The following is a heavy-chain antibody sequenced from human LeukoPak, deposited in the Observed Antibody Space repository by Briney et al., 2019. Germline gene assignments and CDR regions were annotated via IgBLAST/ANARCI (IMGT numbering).Heavy chain of an antibody. D-gene: IGHD3-3*01. CDR1: GYTLTELS. V-gene: IGHV1-24*01. CDR3: ASPGGYYTRFDF. Sequence: ASVKVSFKVSGYTLTELSMHWVRQAPGIGLEWMGGFDPEDGETIYAQKFQGRVTMTEDTSTDTAYMYLSSLRSDDTAVYFCASPGGYYTRFDFWGQGTLVTVSS. CDR2: FDPEDGET. J-gene: IGHJ4*02.